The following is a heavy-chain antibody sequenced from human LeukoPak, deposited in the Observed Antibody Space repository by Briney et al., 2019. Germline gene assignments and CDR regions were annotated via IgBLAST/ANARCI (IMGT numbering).Heavy chain of an antibody. CDR2: MNPNSGNT. CDR3: AKAGYSSSWPRYRKYYFDY. D-gene: IGHD6-13*01. V-gene: IGHV1-8*03. J-gene: IGHJ4*02. Sequence: ASVKVSCKASGYTFTSYDINWVRQATGQGLEWMGWMNPNSGNTGYAQKFQGRVTITRNTSISTAYIELSSLRSEDTAVYYCAKAGYSSSWPRYRKYYFDYWGQGTLVTVSS. CDR1: GYTFTSYD.